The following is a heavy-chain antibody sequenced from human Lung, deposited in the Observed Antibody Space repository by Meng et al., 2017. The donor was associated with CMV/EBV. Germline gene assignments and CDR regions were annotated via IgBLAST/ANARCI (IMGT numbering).Heavy chain of an antibody. CDR3: ARVVTALWGYYIDY. CDR1: GGSISSSNG. D-gene: IGHD2-21*02. V-gene: IGHV4-4*02. CDR2: IYHSGST. J-gene: IGHJ4*02. Sequence: QVQLQGAGPGLVMPAAPVALTCAVSGGSISSSNGWSWGRQPREKGLEWSGEIYHSGSTNYNPSLKSRVTISVDKSKNQFSLKLSSVTAADTAVYYCARVVTALWGYYIDYWGQGTLVTVSS.